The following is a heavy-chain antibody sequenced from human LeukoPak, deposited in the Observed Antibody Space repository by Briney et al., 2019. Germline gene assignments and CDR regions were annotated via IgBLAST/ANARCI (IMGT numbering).Heavy chain of an antibody. J-gene: IGHJ6*03. CDR3: ARIAAAGYYYYYYMDV. CDR2: ISSSGSTI. Sequence: GGSLRLSCAASGFTFSNYEMNWVRQAPGKGLEWVSYISSSGSTIYYADSVKGRFTISRDNAKNSLYLQMNSLRAEDTAVYYCARIAAAGYYYYYYMDVWGKGTTVTVSS. CDR1: GFTFSNYE. V-gene: IGHV3-48*03. D-gene: IGHD6-13*01.